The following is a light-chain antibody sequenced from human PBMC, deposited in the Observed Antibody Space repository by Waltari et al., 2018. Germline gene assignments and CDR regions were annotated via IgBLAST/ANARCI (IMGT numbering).Light chain of an antibody. CDR2: DAS. J-gene: IGKJ2*01. V-gene: IGKV1-33*01. CDR3: QQFDNLVYT. CDR1: HDISNY. Sequence: DIQITQSPSSLSASLGDRVTITCQASHDISNYLNWYQQKPGKAPKLLIYDASNLETGVPSRFSGSGSGTDFSFTISSLQPEDIATYYCQQFDNLVYTFGQGTKLEIK.